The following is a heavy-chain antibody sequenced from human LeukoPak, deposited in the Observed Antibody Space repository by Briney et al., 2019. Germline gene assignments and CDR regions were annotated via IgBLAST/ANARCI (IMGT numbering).Heavy chain of an antibody. J-gene: IGHJ1*01. Sequence: PSGTLSLTCAVSGGSISSSNWWSWVRQPPGKGLEWIGEIYHSGSTNYNPSLKSRVTISVDTSKNQFSLKLSSVTAADTAVYYCARRAAAGSKYFQHWGQGTLVTVSS. CDR2: IYHSGST. CDR3: ARRAAAGSKYFQH. D-gene: IGHD6-13*01. V-gene: IGHV4-4*02. CDR1: GGSISSSNW.